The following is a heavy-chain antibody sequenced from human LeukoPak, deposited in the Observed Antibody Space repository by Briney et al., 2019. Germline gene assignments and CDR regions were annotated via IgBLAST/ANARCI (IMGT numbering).Heavy chain of an antibody. CDR1: GFTFSDYY. Sequence: PGGSLRLSCAASGFTFSDYYMSWIRQAPGKGLEWVSYISSSGSTIYYADSVKGRFTISRDNAKNSLYLQMNSLRAEDTAVYYCARDGYYSSSWYRRKYYFDYWGQGTLVTVSS. J-gene: IGHJ4*02. D-gene: IGHD6-13*01. V-gene: IGHV3-11*01. CDR2: ISSSGSTI. CDR3: ARDGYYSSSWYRRKYYFDY.